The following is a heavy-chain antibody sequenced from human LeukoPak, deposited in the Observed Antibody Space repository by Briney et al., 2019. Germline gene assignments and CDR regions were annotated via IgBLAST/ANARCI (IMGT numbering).Heavy chain of an antibody. J-gene: IGHJ5*02. CDR2: IFYSGST. CDR1: GGSVSSGRFY. CDR3: ARQGYISGQGFRNNWFDP. D-gene: IGHD6-19*01. Sequence: SETLSLTCSVSGGSVSSGRFYWTWIRQPPGKGLEWIGTIFYSGSTYYNPSLKSRVTMSVDTSKNQFSLKLSSVTAADTAVYYCARQGYISGQGFRNNWFDPWGQGSLVTVSS. V-gene: IGHV4-39*01.